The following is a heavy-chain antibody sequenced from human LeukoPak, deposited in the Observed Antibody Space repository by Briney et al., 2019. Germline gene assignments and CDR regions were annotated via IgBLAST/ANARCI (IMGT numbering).Heavy chain of an antibody. D-gene: IGHD4-17*01. CDR2: IYRVGST. V-gene: IGHV3-66*02. Sequence: PGGSLRLAWAVAGFTVSTNYMSWVRQAPGKVPEWVSVIYRVGSTYYADSVKGRFTISRDSSKNTLYLQMNSLRAADTPVYYFATYGDNRHYFDSWGQGTLVTVSS. CDR1: GFTVSTNY. CDR3: ATYGDNRHYFDS. J-gene: IGHJ4*02.